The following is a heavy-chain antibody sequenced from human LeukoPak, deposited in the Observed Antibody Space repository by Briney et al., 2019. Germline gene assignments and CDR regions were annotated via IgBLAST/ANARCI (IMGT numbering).Heavy chain of an antibody. V-gene: IGHV3-9*03. Sequence: PGRSLRLSCAASGLTFDDYAMHWVRQAPGKGLEWVSGISWNSGSIGYADSVKGRFTISRDNAKTSLYLQMSSLRAEDMALYYCAKSSSWSTGLDYWGQGTLVTVSS. CDR3: AKSSSWSTGLDY. J-gene: IGHJ4*02. CDR1: GLTFDDYA. CDR2: ISWNSGSI. D-gene: IGHD6-13*01.